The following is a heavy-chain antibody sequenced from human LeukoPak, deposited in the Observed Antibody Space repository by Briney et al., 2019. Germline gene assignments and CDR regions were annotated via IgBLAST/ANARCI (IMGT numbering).Heavy chain of an antibody. J-gene: IGHJ4*02. CDR2: ISYDGSNK. D-gene: IGHD1-26*01. CDR3: AKFPPWELLQEYFDY. CDR1: GFTFSSYG. V-gene: IGHV3-30*18. Sequence: GGSLRLSCAASGFTFSSYGMHWVRQAPGKGLEWVAVISYDGSNKYYADSVKGRFTISRDNSKNTLYLQMNSLRAEDTAVYYCAKFPPWELLQEYFDYWGQGTLVTVSS.